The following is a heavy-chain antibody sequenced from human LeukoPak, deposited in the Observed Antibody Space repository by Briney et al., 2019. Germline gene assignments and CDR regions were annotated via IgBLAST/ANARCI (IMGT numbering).Heavy chain of an antibody. Sequence: GGSLRLSCAASGFTFTRYWMHWVRQVPGKGLVWVSRINIDGTTTNYADSVKGRFTVSRDNAKNTLYLQVNSLRAEDTAVYYCARRYRRLFGHWGPGTLATVSS. CDR3: ARRYRRLFGH. V-gene: IGHV3-74*01. CDR2: INIDGTTT. D-gene: IGHD2-2*02. CDR1: GFTFTRYW. J-gene: IGHJ4*02.